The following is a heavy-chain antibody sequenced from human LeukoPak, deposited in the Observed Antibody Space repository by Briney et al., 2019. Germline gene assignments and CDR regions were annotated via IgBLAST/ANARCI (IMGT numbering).Heavy chain of an antibody. J-gene: IGHJ4*02. Sequence: ASVKVSCKASGYTFTGYYMHWVRQAPGQGLEWLGRINPKTGGSNYAQKFQGRVTMTSDTSTSTAYMELSRLNSDDTAVYYCATLVSGINYWGQDTLVTVSS. D-gene: IGHD1-20*01. CDR2: INPKTGGS. CDR3: ATLVSGINY. CDR1: GYTFTGYY. V-gene: IGHV1-2*06.